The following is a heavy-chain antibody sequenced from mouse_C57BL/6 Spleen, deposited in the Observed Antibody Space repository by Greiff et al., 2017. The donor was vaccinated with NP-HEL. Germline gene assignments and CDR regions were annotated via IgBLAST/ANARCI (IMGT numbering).Heavy chain of an antibody. CDR3: AREGSGYLLSYFDY. Sequence: QVQLQQPGAELVRPGSSVKLSCKASGYTFTSYWMDWVKQRPGQGLEWIGNIYPSDSETHYNQKFKDKATLTVDKSSSTAYMQLSSLTSEDSAVYYCAREGSGYLLSYFDYWGQGTTLTVSS. D-gene: IGHD3-2*02. CDR2: IYPSDSET. V-gene: IGHV1-61*01. CDR1: GYTFTSYW. J-gene: IGHJ2*01.